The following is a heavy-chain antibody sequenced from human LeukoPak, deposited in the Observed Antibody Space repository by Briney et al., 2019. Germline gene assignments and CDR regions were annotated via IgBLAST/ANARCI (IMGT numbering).Heavy chain of an antibody. CDR1: GFTFSSYG. Sequence: TGGSLRLSCAASGFTFSSYGMHWVRQAPGKGLEWVAVIWYDGSNKYYADSVKGRFTTSRDNSKNTLYLQMNSLRAEDTAVYYCAKDRAGATFFDYWGQGTLVTVSS. CDR3: AKDRAGATFFDY. J-gene: IGHJ4*02. CDR2: IWYDGSNK. V-gene: IGHV3-33*06. D-gene: IGHD1-26*01.